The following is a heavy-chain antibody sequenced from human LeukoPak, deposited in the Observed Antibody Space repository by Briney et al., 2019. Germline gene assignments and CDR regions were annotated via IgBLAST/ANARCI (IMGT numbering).Heavy chain of an antibody. V-gene: IGHV4-34*01. CDR2: INHSGST. CDR1: GGSFSGYY. D-gene: IGHD3-22*01. Sequence: PSETLSLTCAVYGGSFSGYYWSWIRQPPGKGLEWIGEINHSGSTNYNPSLKSRVTISVDTSKNQFSLKLSSVTAADTAVYYCARARYCYDSSVSKWGQGTLVTVSS. J-gene: IGHJ4*02. CDR3: ARARYCYDSSVSK.